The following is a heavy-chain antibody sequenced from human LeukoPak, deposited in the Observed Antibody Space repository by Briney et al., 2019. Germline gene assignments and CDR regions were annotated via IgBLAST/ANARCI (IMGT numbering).Heavy chain of an antibody. V-gene: IGHV4-39*01. D-gene: IGHD1-26*01. CDR3: ARPAYRGSYYDAFDI. CDR2: IYYSGST. J-gene: IGHJ3*02. Sequence: RTSKTLSLTCTVSGGSISSSSYYWGWIRQPPGKGLEWIGSIYYSGSTYYNPSLKSRVTISVDTSKNKFSLKLNSVTAADTAVYYCARPAYRGSYYDAFDIWGQGTMVTVSS. CDR1: GGSISSSSYY.